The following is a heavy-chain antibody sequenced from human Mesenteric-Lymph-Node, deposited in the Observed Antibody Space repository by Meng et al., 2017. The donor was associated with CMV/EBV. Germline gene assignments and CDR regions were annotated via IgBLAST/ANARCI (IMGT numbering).Heavy chain of an antibody. CDR2: IYHSGGT. V-gene: IGHV4-4*02. CDR1: GGSISSNNG. J-gene: IGHJ4*02. D-gene: IGHD3-16*01. CDR3: ARVWVDYFDY. Sequence: LPSAVSGGSISSNNGWSWVRQPPGKGLEWIGEIYHSGGTNYNPSLKSRVTISVDKSKNQFSLKLSSVTAADTAVYYCARVWVDYFDYWGQGTLVTVSS.